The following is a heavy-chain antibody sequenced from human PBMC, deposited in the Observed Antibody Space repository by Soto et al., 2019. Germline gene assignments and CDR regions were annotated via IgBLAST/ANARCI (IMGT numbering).Heavy chain of an antibody. CDR2: IYYTGTT. J-gene: IGHJ4*01. CDR1: GSPISSYY. Sequence: SETLSLTCSVSGSPISSYYWGWFRLPPGQGLQWVGYIYYTGTTSYNPPLKGRVTVSLDTSKKQFSLKLRSVTAADTAVYFCARLGGYYQAFDQWGQGALVTVSS. D-gene: IGHD3-22*01. V-gene: IGHV4-59*08. CDR3: ARLGGYYQAFDQ.